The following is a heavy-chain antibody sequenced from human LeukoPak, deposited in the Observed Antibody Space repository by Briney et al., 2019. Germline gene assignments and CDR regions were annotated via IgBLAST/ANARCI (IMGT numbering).Heavy chain of an antibody. CDR1: GYTFTGYY. Sequence: ASVKVSCKASGYTFTGYYMHWVRQAPGQGLEWMGWINPNSGGTNYAQKFQGRVTMTRDTSISTAYMELSRLRSGDTAVYYCARDRYRLWFGLKNWFDPWGQGTLVTVSS. V-gene: IGHV1-2*02. CDR3: ARDRYRLWFGLKNWFDP. D-gene: IGHD3-10*01. J-gene: IGHJ5*02. CDR2: INPNSGGT.